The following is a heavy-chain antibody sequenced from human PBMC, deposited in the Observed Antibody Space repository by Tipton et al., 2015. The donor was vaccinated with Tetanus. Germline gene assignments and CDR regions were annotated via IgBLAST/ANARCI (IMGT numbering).Heavy chain of an antibody. J-gene: IGHJ2*01. CDR1: GGSMSNNY. V-gene: IGHV4-59*12. Sequence: TLYLTCTVSGGSMSNNYWSWIRQPPGKGLEWIAYIFHSGSTNYSPSLKSRVAISMDTSKNQFSLQLSSMTAADTAVVFCARSFFDGSGYKIYNWGRGTLVTVSS. CDR2: IFHSGST. D-gene: IGHD3-22*01. CDR3: ARSFFDGSGYKIYN.